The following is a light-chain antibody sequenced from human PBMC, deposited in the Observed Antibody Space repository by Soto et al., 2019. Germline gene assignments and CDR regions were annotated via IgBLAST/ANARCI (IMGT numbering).Light chain of an antibody. Sequence: EIGMTQSPVTLSVSPGERATLSCRASQFVSSNLAWYQHRPGQAPRLLIYGASTRATGIPARFSGSGSGTEFTLTISNLQSEDFAVYFCQQYHNWPPITFGQGTRLEI. J-gene: IGKJ5*01. V-gene: IGKV3D-15*01. CDR2: GAS. CDR1: QFVSSN. CDR3: QQYHNWPPIT.